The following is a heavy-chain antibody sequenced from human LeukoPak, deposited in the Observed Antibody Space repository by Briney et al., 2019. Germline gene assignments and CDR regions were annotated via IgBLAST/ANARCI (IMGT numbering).Heavy chain of an antibody. V-gene: IGHV3-21*01. CDR2: ISSSSSYI. Sequence: GGTLRLSCAASGFTFSSYSMNWVRQAPGKGLEWVSSISSSSSYIYYADSVKGRFTISRDNAKNSLYLQMNSLRAEDTAVYYCARGVEGIVVPTVYYYMDVWGKGTTVTVSS. CDR1: GFTFSSYS. D-gene: IGHD2-2*01. CDR3: ARGVEGIVVPTVYYYMDV. J-gene: IGHJ6*03.